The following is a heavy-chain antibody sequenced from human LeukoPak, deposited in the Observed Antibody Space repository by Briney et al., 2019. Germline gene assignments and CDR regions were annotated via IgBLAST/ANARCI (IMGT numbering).Heavy chain of an antibody. D-gene: IGHD4-17*01. CDR3: AKDPNGDYVGTFDM. CDR2: ISGNGGRT. CDR1: GFTFNNYG. J-gene: IGHJ3*02. V-gene: IGHV3-23*01. Sequence: GGSLRLSCAASGFTFNNYGMSWVRQAPGKGLEWVSFISGNGGRTDYAESVKGRFTISRDNSKKMVYLQMNSLRDEDTATYYCAKDPNGDYVGTFDMWGQGTMVTVSS.